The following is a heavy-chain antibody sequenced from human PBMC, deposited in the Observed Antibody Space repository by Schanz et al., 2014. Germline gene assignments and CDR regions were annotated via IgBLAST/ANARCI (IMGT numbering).Heavy chain of an antibody. J-gene: IGHJ4*02. CDR2: IATSSSTR. CDR3: ARDNYYGSGSCAY. CDR1: GFDFNSYS. Sequence: DVQLLESGGGLVQPGGSLRLSCAASGFDFNSYSMNWVRQVPGKGLEWLSYIATSSSTRHYADAVKGRFTISRDNAKNSMYLHMKSLRGEDTAVYYCARDNYYGSGSCAYWGQGTLVTVSS. V-gene: IGHV3-48*04. D-gene: IGHD3-10*01.